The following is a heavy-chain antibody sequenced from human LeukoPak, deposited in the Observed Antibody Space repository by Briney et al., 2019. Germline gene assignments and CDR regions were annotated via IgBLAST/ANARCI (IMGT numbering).Heavy chain of an antibody. CDR1: GGSISSYY. Sequence: PETLSLTCTVSGGSISSYYWSWIRQPPGKGLEWIGYIYYSGSTNYNPSLKSRVTISVDTSKNQFSLKLSSVTAADTAVYYCARDQGGSVDYWGQGTLVTVSS. V-gene: IGHV4-59*01. J-gene: IGHJ4*02. D-gene: IGHD3-10*01. CDR2: IYYSGST. CDR3: ARDQGGSVDY.